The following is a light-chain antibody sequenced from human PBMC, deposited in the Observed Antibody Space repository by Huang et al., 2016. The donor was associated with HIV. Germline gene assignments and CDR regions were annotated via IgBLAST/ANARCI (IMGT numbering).Light chain of an antibody. CDR3: HQSRSFPYT. V-gene: IGKV6-21*02. CDR2: YAA. Sequence: DIVLSQSPDFQSVTPKEKVTIPCRASQSIGNSLHWYQQKPGQSPSLLIKYAAQSISGVPSRFSGSGFGTYFTLTINILESEDAATYYCHQSRSFPYTFGQGTRLEIK. J-gene: IGKJ2*01. CDR1: QSIGNS.